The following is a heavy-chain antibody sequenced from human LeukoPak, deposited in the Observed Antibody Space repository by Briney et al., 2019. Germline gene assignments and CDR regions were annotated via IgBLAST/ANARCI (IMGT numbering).Heavy chain of an antibody. J-gene: IGHJ5*02. CDR3: ARTEQNNWFDP. V-gene: IGHV4-28*01. CDR2: ICYSGGT. Sequence: PSDTLSLTCAVSGYSISSTNWWGWIRQPPGKGLEWIGYICYSGGTYYNPSLKSRVTMSVDTSKNQFSLKLSSVTAVDTAVYYCARTEQNNWFDPWGQGTLVTVSS. CDR1: GYSISSTNW. D-gene: IGHD6-13*01.